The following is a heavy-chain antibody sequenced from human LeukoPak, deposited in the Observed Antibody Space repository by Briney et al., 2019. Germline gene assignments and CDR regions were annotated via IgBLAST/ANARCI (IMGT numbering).Heavy chain of an antibody. CDR2: IKSKTDGGTT. D-gene: IGHD3-10*01. CDR1: GFTFSNAW. J-gene: IGHJ4*02. V-gene: IGHV3-15*01. Sequence: GGSLRLSCAASGFTFSNAWMSWVRQAPGKGPEWVGRIKSKTDGGTTDYAAPVKGRFTISRDDSKNTLYLQMNSLKTEDTAVYYCTTDLYGSGSYYDYWGQGTLVTVSS. CDR3: TTDLYGSGSYYDY.